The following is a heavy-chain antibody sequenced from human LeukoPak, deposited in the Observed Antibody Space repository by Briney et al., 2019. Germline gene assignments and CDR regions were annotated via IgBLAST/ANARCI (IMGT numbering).Heavy chain of an antibody. CDR3: ARRGKSRVAGVDPIDY. D-gene: IGHD3-3*01. J-gene: IGHJ4*02. CDR1: GGSFSGYY. V-gene: IGHV4-34*01. CDR2: INHSGST. Sequence: SETLSLTCAVYGGSFSGYYWSWIRQPPGKGLEWIGEINHSGSTNYNPSLKSRVTISVDTSKNQFSLKLSSVTAADTAVYYCARRGKSRVAGVDPIDYWGQGTLVTVSS.